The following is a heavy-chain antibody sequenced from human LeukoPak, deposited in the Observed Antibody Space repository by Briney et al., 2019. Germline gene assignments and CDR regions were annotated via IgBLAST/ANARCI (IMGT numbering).Heavy chain of an antibody. CDR3: ARSYSNHLFGMDV. Sequence: GSLRLSCAASGFTVSSYYMTWVRQAPGKGLEWVSVIYSGDSTYYADSVKGRVAISRDNSKNTVFLQMNSVRAEDTAVYYCARSYSNHLFGMDVWGQGTTVTVSS. J-gene: IGHJ6*02. CDR1: GFTVSSYY. CDR2: IYSGDST. V-gene: IGHV3-66*01. D-gene: IGHD4-11*01.